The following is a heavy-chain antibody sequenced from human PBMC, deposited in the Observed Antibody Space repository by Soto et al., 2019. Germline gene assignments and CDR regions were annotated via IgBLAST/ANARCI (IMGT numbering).Heavy chain of an antibody. CDR3: ARTDTAMVTLAFDI. CDR1: GYTFIRYG. CDR2: ISPYNGGT. Sequence: ASVKVSCKASGYTFIRYGLSWVRQAPGQGLEWMGWISPYNGGTHYAQKFQGRVTMTTDTSTSTAYMELSRLRSDDTAVYFCARTDTAMVTLAFDIWGHGTMVTVSS. D-gene: IGHD5-18*01. J-gene: IGHJ3*02. V-gene: IGHV1-18*01.